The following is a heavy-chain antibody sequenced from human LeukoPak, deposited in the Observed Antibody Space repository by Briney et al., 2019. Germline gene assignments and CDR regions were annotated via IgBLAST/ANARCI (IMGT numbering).Heavy chain of an antibody. V-gene: IGHV3-30-3*01. D-gene: IGHD5-12*01. CDR3: ARGQVKSGYSGYGP. Sequence: PGGSLRLSCAASGFTFSSYAMHWVRQAPGKGLEWVAVISYDGSNKYYADSVKGRFTISRDNSKNTLYLQMNSLRAEDTAVYYCARGQVKSGYSGYGPWGQGTLVTVSS. CDR1: GFTFSSYA. J-gene: IGHJ5*02. CDR2: ISYDGSNK.